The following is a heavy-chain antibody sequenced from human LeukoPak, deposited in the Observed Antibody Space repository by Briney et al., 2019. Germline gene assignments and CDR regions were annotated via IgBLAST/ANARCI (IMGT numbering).Heavy chain of an antibody. Sequence: ASVNVSCKVSGYTLTELSMHWVRQAPGKGLEWMGGFDPEDGETIYAQKFQGRVTMTEDTSTDTAYMEVSSLRSEDTGVYYCATTPLYCSGGSCYKVWDYWGQGTLVTVSS. CDR1: GYTLTELS. D-gene: IGHD2-15*01. CDR2: FDPEDGET. V-gene: IGHV1-24*01. CDR3: ATTPLYCSGGSCYKVWDY. J-gene: IGHJ4*02.